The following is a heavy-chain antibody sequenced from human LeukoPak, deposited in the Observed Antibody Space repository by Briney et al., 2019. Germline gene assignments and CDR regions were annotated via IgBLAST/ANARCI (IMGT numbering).Heavy chain of an antibody. D-gene: IGHD6-13*01. CDR1: GYSFTSYW. V-gene: IGHV5-51*01. CDR2: IYPGDSDT. J-gene: IGHJ4*02. CDR3: AISYSSSWYYFDY. Sequence: KPGESLKISCKGSGYSFTSYWIGWVRQMPGKGLEWMGIIYPGDSDTRYSPSFQGQVTISADKSISAAYLQWSSLKASDTAMYYCAISYSSSWYYFDYWGQGTLVTVSS.